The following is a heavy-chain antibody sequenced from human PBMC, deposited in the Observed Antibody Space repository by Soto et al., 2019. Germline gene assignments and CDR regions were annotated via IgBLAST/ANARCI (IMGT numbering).Heavy chain of an antibody. D-gene: IGHD6-19*01. V-gene: IGHV1-3*01. CDR3: ARCLSQGGWYDEGDYYYGMDV. CDR2: INAGNGNT. Sequence: ASVKVSCKASGYTFTSYAMHWVRQAPGPRLEWMGWINAGNGNTKYSQKFQGRVTITRDTSASTAYMELSSLRSEDTAVYYCARCLSQGGWYDEGDYYYGMDVWGQGTTVTVSS. J-gene: IGHJ6*02. CDR1: GYTFTSYA.